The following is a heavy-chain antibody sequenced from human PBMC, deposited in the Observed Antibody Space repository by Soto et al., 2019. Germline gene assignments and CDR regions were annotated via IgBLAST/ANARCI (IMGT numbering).Heavy chain of an antibody. D-gene: IGHD2-21*02. V-gene: IGHV1-3*01. CDR3: ARGTCGGDCYSYYYYGMDV. Sequence: ASVKVSCKASGYTFTSYAMHWVRQAPGQRLEWMGWINAGNGNTKYSQKFQGRVTITRDTSASTAYMELSSLRSEDTAVYYCARGTCGGDCYSYYYYGMDVWGQGTTVTVSS. CDR2: INAGNGNT. CDR1: GYTFTSYA. J-gene: IGHJ6*02.